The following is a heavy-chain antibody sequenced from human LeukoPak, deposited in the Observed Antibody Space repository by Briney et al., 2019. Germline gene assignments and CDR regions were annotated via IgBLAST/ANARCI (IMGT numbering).Heavy chain of an antibody. D-gene: IGHD3-3*01. Sequence: SETLSLTCAVYGGSFSGYYWSWIRQPPGKGLEWIGEINHSGSTNYNPSLKSRVTTSVDTSKNQFSLKLSSVTAADTAVYYCATGHGYYDFWSGYYRQGNWFDPWGQGTLVTVSS. CDR1: GGSFSGYY. CDR3: ATGHGYYDFWSGYYRQGNWFDP. CDR2: INHSGST. V-gene: IGHV4-34*01. J-gene: IGHJ5*02.